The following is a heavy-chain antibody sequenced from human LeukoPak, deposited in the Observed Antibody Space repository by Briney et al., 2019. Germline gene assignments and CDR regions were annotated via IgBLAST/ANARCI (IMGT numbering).Heavy chain of an antibody. D-gene: IGHD5-12*01. CDR1: GYTFTSYD. Sequence: EASVKVSCKASGYTFTSYDITWVRQATGQGLEWMGWMSPDSGYTGYAQTFQGRVTLTRNTSVSTAFMELSSLRSEDTAMYYCEIYTGYDSFWGQGTLVTVSS. V-gene: IGHV1-8*01. J-gene: IGHJ4*02. CDR2: MSPDSGYT. CDR3: EIYTGYDSF.